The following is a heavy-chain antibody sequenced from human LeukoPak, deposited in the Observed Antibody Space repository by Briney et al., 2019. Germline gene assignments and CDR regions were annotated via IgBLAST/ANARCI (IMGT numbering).Heavy chain of an antibody. V-gene: IGHV4-39*01. J-gene: IGHJ4*02. Sequence: SETLSLTCTVSGGSISSSSYYWGWIRQPRGKGLEWIGSIYDSGSTYYNPSLKSRVTTSVDTSKNQFSLKLSSVTAADTAVYYCARRSVVITTSFWDYWGQGTLVTVSS. CDR2: IYDSGST. CDR3: ARRSVVITTSFWDY. D-gene: IGHD3-22*01. CDR1: GGSISSSSYY.